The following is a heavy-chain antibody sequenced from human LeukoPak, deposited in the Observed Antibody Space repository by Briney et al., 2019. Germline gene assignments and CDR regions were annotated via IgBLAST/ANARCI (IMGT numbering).Heavy chain of an antibody. D-gene: IGHD3-10*01. CDR1: GFTLSTYA. V-gene: IGHV3-30*04. J-gene: IGHJ3*02. Sequence: GRSLRLSCVASGFTLSTYAIHWVRQAPGKGLEWVAVVSKDGNTKYYADSVKGRFTISRDNSKNTLYLQMNSLRAEDTSVYCCARGIRPPKYYGSRSDTFDIWGQGTMVTVSS. CDR3: ARGIRPPKYYGSRSDTFDI. CDR2: VSKDGNTK.